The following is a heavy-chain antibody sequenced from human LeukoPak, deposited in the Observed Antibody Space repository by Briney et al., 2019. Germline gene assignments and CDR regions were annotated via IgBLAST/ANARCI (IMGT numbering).Heavy chain of an antibody. J-gene: IGHJ4*02. CDR1: GYYISSGYY. D-gene: IGHD2-2*02. CDR2: MYHSGST. CDR3: ARDPTGYCSSTSCYKAY. V-gene: IGHV4-38-2*02. Sequence: PSETLSLTCTVSGYYISSGYYWGWIRQPPGQGVEWIGSMYHSGSTYYNSSLKSRVTISADTSKNHYSLKLSSVTAADTAVYYCARDPTGYCSSTSCYKAYWGQGTLVTVSS.